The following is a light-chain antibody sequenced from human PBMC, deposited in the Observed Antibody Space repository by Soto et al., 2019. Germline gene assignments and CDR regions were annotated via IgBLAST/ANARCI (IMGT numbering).Light chain of an antibody. CDR3: QQSYKAPLT. CDR1: QSIRKD. Sequence: DIQMTQSPSSLSASVGDRVTVTCRASQSIRKDLNWYQQKPGKAPKLLIFSASTLQSGVPSRFSGTGSGTEFSLTIDNLQPAYFAIYYCQQSYKAPLTGGGGT. V-gene: IGKV1-39*01. CDR2: SAS. J-gene: IGKJ4*02.